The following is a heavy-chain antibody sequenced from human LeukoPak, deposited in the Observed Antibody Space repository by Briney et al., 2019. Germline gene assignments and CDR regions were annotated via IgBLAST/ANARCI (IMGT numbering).Heavy chain of an antibody. V-gene: IGHV3-23*01. D-gene: IGHD2-15*01. J-gene: IGHJ4*02. CDR3: VKGCSYTGCYTSDY. CDR2: ISGSGDST. Sequence: PGGSLRLSCAASGFTFNRYTINWVRQAPGKGLEWVSTISGSGDSTHYADSVKGRFTIPRDNSKNTLYMQMNSLRVEDTAVYYCVKGCSYTGCYTSDYWGQGTLVTVSS. CDR1: GFTFNRYT.